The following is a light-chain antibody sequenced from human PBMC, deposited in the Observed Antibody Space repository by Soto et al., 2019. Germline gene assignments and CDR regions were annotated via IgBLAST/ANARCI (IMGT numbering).Light chain of an antibody. Sequence: DIQMTQSPSSLSASVGDRVTITCRASQSISSYLNWYQQKPGKAPKLLMYAASSLQSGVPTRFSSSGPWTDFTLTNSSLKPEDFATYYYQQGYSTPITFGQGTRLEIK. CDR2: AAS. CDR1: QSISSY. V-gene: IGKV1-39*01. CDR3: QQGYSTPIT. J-gene: IGKJ5*01.